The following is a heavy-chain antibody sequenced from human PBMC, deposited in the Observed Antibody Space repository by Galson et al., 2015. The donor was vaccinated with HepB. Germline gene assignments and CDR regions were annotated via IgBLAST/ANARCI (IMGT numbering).Heavy chain of an antibody. CDR3: ARVMGIEEMDV. D-gene: IGHD6-13*01. J-gene: IGHJ6*02. Sequence: SLRLSCAASGFTFSSYWMSWVRQAPGKGLEWVANIKQDGSEKYYVDSVKGRFTISRDNAKNSLYLQMNSLRAEDTTVYYCARVMGIEEMDVWGQGTTVTVSS. CDR2: IKQDGSEK. V-gene: IGHV3-7*03. CDR1: GFTFSSYW.